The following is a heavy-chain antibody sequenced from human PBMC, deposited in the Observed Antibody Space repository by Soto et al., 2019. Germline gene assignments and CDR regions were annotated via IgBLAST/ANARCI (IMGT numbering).Heavy chain of an antibody. J-gene: IGHJ5*02. CDR1: GYTFTGYY. D-gene: IGHD3-22*01. CDR2: INPNSGGT. CDR3: ARGRYYDSSGYLGWFDP. V-gene: IGHV1-2*02. Sequence: QVQLVQSGAEVKKPGASVKVSCKASGYTFTGYYMHWVRQAPGQGLEWMGWINPNSGGTNYAQKFQGRVTMTRDTSISTAYMELSRLRSDDTAVYYCARGRYYDSSGYLGWFDPWGQGTLVTVSS.